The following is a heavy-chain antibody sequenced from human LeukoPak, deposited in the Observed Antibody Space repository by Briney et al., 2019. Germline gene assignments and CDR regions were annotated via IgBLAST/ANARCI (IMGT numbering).Heavy chain of an antibody. CDR3: AADLYYYDSSGQAAFDI. CDR1: GFTFTSSA. Sequence: SVKVSCKASGFTFTSSAMQWVRQARGRRLEWIGWIVVGSGNTNYAQKFQERVTITRDMSTSTAYMELSSLRSEDTAVYYCAADLYYYDSSGQAAFDIWGQGTMVTVSS. CDR2: IVVGSGNT. V-gene: IGHV1-58*02. D-gene: IGHD3-22*01. J-gene: IGHJ3*02.